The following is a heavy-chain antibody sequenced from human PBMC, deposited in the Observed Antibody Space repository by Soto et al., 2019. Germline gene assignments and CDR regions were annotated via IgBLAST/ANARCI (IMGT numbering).Heavy chain of an antibody. D-gene: IGHD5-18*01. V-gene: IGHV3-64D*08. CDR3: VIAIQLWYADIVY. CDR2: ISSNGGST. CDR1: GFTFSSYA. Sequence: GGSLRLSCSASGFTFSSYAMHWVRQAPGKGLEYVSAISSNGGSTYYADSVKGRFTISRDNSKNTLYLQMSSLRAEDTAVYYCVIAIQLWYADIVYWGQGTLVNVFS. J-gene: IGHJ4*02.